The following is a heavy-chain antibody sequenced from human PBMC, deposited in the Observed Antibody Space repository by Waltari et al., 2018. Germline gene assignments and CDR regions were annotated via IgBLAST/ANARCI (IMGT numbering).Heavy chain of an antibody. Sequence: VQLQESGPGLVQPSQTLSLTCTVSGGSISSGGYYWSWIRQHPGKGLEWIGYIYYSGSTYYNPSLKSRVTISVDTSKNQFSLKLSSVTAADTAVYYCARREKYYDILTGYYTDAFDIWGQGTMVTVSS. D-gene: IGHD3-9*01. CDR1: GGSISSGGYY. V-gene: IGHV4-31*03. J-gene: IGHJ3*02. CDR3: ARREKYYDILTGYYTDAFDI. CDR2: IYYSGST.